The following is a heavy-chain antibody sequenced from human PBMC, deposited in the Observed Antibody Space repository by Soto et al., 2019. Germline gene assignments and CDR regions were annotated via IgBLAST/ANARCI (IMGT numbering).Heavy chain of an antibody. CDR2: INSDGSST. CDR1: GFTFSSYW. CDR3: ARVGYYDFWSGYLYYYYGMDV. V-gene: IGHV3-74*01. Sequence: PGGSLRLSCAASGFTFSSYWMHWVRQAPGKGLVWVSRINSDGSSTSYADSVKGRFTISRDNAKNTLYLQMNSLRAEDTAVYYCARVGYYDFWSGYLYYYYGMDVWGQGTTVTVSS. J-gene: IGHJ6*02. D-gene: IGHD3-3*01.